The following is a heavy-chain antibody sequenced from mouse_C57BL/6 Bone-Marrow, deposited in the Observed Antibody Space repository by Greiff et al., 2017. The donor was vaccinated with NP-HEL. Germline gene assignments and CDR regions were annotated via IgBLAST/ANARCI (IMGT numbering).Heavy chain of an antibody. CDR1: GYSITSGYY. V-gene: IGHV3-6*01. D-gene: IGHD1-1*01. CDR3: ARGGYYGYYFDY. CDR2: ISYDGSN. J-gene: IGHJ2*01. Sequence: EVQLVESGPGLVKPSQSLSLTCSVTGYSITSGYYWNWIRQFPGNKLEWMGYISYDGSNNYNPSLKNRISITRDTSTNQFFLKLNSVTTEDTATYYCARGGYYGYYFDYWGQGTTLTVSS.